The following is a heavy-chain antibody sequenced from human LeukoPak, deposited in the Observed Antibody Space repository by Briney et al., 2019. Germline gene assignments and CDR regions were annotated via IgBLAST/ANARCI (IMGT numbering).Heavy chain of an antibody. Sequence: SETLSLTCTVSGGSISSSSYYWGWIRQPPGKGLEWIGSIYYSGSTYYNPSLKSRFTISVDTSKNQFSLKLSSVTAADTALYYCARQRSIAVAGSNWFDPWGQGTLVTVSS. J-gene: IGHJ5*02. CDR1: GGSISSSSYY. CDR3: ARQRSIAVAGSNWFDP. D-gene: IGHD6-19*01. CDR2: IYYSGST. V-gene: IGHV4-39*01.